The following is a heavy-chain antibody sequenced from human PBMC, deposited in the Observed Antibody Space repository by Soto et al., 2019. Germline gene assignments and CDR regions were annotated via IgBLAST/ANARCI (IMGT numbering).Heavy chain of an antibody. Sequence: SETLSLTCAVYGGSFSGYYWSWIRQPPGKGLEWIGEINHSGSTNYNPPLKSRVTISVDTSKNQFSLKLSSGTPAERVVYYCARGGIFTFFGGVIMRRSYGMDVWAQGTTVTVPS. J-gene: IGHJ6*02. CDR2: INHSGST. D-gene: IGHD3-3*01. V-gene: IGHV4-34*01. CDR3: ARGGIFTFFGGVIMRRSYGMDV. CDR1: GGSFSGYY.